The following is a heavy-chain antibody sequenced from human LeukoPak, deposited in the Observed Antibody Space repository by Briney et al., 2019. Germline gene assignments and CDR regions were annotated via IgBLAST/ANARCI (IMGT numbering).Heavy chain of an antibody. Sequence: SETLSLTCTVSGGSISSYYWSWIRQPPGKGLEWIGYIYYSGSTNYSPSLKSRVTISVDTSKTQFSLKLSSVTAADTAIYYCARLIAVTGTVDYFDYWGQGTLVTVSS. J-gene: IGHJ4*02. CDR3: ARLIAVTGTVDYFDY. D-gene: IGHD6-19*01. V-gene: IGHV4-59*01. CDR2: IYYSGST. CDR1: GGSISSYY.